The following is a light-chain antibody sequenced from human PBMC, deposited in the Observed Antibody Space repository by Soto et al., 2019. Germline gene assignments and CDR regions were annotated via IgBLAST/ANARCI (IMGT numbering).Light chain of an antibody. CDR2: DAA. CDR1: QAISGY. Sequence: DILMTQSPSTLSASVADRVTISCRASQAISGYLAWYQRKPGKAPKLLIYDAANLQTGVSSRFSGSGSGTEFTLTINSLQPDDFATYYCQQYSSYPLTFGGGTKVEIK. J-gene: IGKJ4*01. V-gene: IGKV1-5*01. CDR3: QQYSSYPLT.